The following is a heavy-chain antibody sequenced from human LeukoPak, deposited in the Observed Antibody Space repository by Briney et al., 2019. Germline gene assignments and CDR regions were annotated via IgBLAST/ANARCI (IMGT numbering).Heavy chain of an antibody. D-gene: IGHD3-9*01. V-gene: IGHV3-23*01. J-gene: IGHJ4*02. CDR2: IIGSGGNT. CDR3: AKDGSNILTGQKYYFDY. Sequence: GGPLTLPCAASGFTFYTLPRTGAPQAPGKGWMGFSTIIGSGGNTFYADSVKGRFTISRDNSKSTLSLQLTSLRAEDTAVYYCAKDGSNILTGQKYYFDYWGQGTLVTVSS. CDR1: GFTFYTLP.